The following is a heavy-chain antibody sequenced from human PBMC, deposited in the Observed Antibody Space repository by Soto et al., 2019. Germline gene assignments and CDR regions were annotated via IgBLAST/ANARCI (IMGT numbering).Heavy chain of an antibody. J-gene: IGHJ4*02. D-gene: IGHD6-19*01. V-gene: IGHV4-4*02. CDR1: GGSFSTDNW. Sequence: QVQVQESGPGLVKPSGTLSLTCVVSGGSFSTDNWWGWFRQPPGKGLEWIGEIYHSGRTNYSPSLKSRVSISADTSKNQLSLQMTSVTAADTTVYYCARDQDSGWGLDSWGQGILVTVSS. CDR2: IYHSGRT. CDR3: ARDQDSGWGLDS.